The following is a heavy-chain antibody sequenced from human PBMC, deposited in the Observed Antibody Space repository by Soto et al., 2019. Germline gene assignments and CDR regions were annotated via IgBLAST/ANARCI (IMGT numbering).Heavy chain of an antibody. V-gene: IGHV3-30-3*01. Sequence: QVQLVESGGGVVQPGRSLRLSCAASGFTFSSYAMHWVRQDPVKGLEWVAVISYDGSNKYYADSVKGRFTISRDNSKNTLYLQMNSLRAEDTAVYYCASGRSGKYYGSGNWFDPWGQGTLVTVSS. J-gene: IGHJ5*02. CDR2: ISYDGSNK. CDR3: ASGRSGKYYGSGNWFDP. CDR1: GFTFSSYA. D-gene: IGHD3-10*01.